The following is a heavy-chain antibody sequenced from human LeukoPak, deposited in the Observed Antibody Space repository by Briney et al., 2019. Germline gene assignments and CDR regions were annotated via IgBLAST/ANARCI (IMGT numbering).Heavy chain of an antibody. J-gene: IGHJ4*02. CDR3: ARPMYYYDSSGPDY. CDR1: GLSFSDYY. CDR2: ISSSGSTI. D-gene: IGHD3-22*01. Sequence: GSLSLSCAASGLSFSDYYMSWIRQAPGKGLEWVSYISSSGSTIYYADSMKGRFTISRDNAKNSLYLQMNSLRAEDTAVYYCARPMYYYDSSGPDYWGQGTLVTVSS. V-gene: IGHV3-11*04.